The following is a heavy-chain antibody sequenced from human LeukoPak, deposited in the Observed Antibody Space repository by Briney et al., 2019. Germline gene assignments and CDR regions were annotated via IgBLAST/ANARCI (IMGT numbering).Heavy chain of an antibody. J-gene: IGHJ4*02. D-gene: IGHD2-15*01. Sequence: GGSLRLSCAVSGFTFDNYWMSWVRQAPGKGLEWVANIKQDGSEKHHGDSVRGRFTISRDNAKNSLYLQMSSLGVDDTAVYYCARYSNSGPIEYWGQETLVTVSS. CDR3: ARYSNSGPIEY. CDR2: IKQDGSEK. CDR1: GFTFDNYW. V-gene: IGHV3-7*01.